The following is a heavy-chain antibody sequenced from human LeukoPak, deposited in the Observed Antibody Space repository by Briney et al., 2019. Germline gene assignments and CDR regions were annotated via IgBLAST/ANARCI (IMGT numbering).Heavy chain of an antibody. Sequence: SETLSLTCAVYGGSFSGYYWSWIRQPPGKGLEWIGEINHSGSTNYNPSLKSRVTISVDTSKNQFSLKLSSVTAADTAVYYCARVGAVAGTPDYWGQGTLVTVSS. D-gene: IGHD6-19*01. V-gene: IGHV4-34*01. CDR2: INHSGST. J-gene: IGHJ4*02. CDR1: GGSFSGYY. CDR3: ARVGAVAGTPDY.